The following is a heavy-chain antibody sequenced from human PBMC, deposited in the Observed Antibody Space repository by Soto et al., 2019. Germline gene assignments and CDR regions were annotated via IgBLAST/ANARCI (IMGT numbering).Heavy chain of an antibody. V-gene: IGHV1-46*01. CDR1: GYTFTNYY. J-gene: IGHJ4*02. CDR2: INPSGGST. Sequence: QVQLVQSGAEVKKPGASVKVSCKASGYTFTNYYMHWVRQAPGQGLEWMGIINPSGGSTTYAQKFQGRVTMTRDTSTSIVYMELSSLGSEDTAVYYCARGFSSGWPFGYWGQGTPVTVSS. CDR3: ARGFSSGWPFGY. D-gene: IGHD6-19*01.